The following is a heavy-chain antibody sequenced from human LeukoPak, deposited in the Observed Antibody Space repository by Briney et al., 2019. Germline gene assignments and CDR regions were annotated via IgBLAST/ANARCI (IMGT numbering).Heavy chain of an antibody. J-gene: IGHJ3*02. CDR2: VYHSGSA. Sequence: SETLSLTCAVSGYSISRGSYWGWIRQPPGKGLEWIGSVYHSGSAYYNPSLKSRVTISVDTSKNQFSLKLTSVTAADTAVYYCAVGLHSGQFAFDIWGQGTMLTVSS. CDR1: GYSISRGSY. CDR3: AVGLHSGQFAFDI. V-gene: IGHV4-38-2*01. D-gene: IGHD5-24*01.